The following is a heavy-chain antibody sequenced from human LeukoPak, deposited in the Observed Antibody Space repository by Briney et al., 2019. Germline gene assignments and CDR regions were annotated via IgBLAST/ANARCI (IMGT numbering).Heavy chain of an antibody. CDR1: GYTFINYG. CDR2: ISAYNGNT. V-gene: IGHV1-18*01. D-gene: IGHD3-22*01. J-gene: IGHJ4*02. Sequence: ASVKVSCKASGYTFINYGINWVRQAPGQGLEWMGWISAYNGNTNYAQSLQGRVTMTTDTSTSTVYMELRSLRSDDTAVYYCARIYYDSSGYSPYDYWGQGTLVTVSS. CDR3: ARIYYDSSGYSPYDY.